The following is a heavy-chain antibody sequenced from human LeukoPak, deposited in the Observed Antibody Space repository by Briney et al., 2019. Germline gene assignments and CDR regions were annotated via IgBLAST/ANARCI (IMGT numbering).Heavy chain of an antibody. D-gene: IGHD3-10*01. Sequence: ASVTVSCTASGGIFSSYAISWVRQAPGQGLEWMGGIIPIFGTANYAQKFQGRVTITADKSTSTAYMELSSLRSEDTAVYYCARVEITMVRDGSYYYYGMDVWGKGTTVTVSS. J-gene: IGHJ6*04. CDR3: ARVEITMVRDGSYYYYGMDV. CDR1: GGIFSSYA. CDR2: IIPIFGTA. V-gene: IGHV1-69*06.